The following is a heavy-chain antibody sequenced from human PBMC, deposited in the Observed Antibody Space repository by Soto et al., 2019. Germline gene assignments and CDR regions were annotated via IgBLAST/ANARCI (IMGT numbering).Heavy chain of an antibody. J-gene: IGHJ4*02. V-gene: IGHV5-51*01. CDR3: ARHRGLAAAGTRFDY. D-gene: IGHD6-13*01. CDR1: GYSFTSYW. CDR2: IYPGDSDT. Sequence: GESLKISCKGSGYSFTSYWIGWVRQMPGKGLEWMGIIYPGDSDTRYSPSFQGQVTISADKSISTAYLQWSSLKASDTAMYYCARHRGLAAAGTRFDYWGQGTLVTVSS.